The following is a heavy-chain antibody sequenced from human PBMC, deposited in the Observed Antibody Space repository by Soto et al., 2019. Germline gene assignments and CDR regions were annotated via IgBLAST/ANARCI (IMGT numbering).Heavy chain of an antibody. Sequence: QVQLQESGPGLVKPSETLSLTCTVSGASVSSGNSHWSWIRQPPGKGLEWIGQIRPAVSSNYDSSLKCRVSISLDTSKNLFSLILDSVTAADTAMYYCAGYTAGIGGDGSWGQGTMVTVSS. D-gene: IGHD2-21*02. V-gene: IGHV4-61*03. CDR1: GASVSSGNSH. J-gene: IGHJ5*02. CDR2: IRPAVSS. CDR3: AGYTAGIGGDGS.